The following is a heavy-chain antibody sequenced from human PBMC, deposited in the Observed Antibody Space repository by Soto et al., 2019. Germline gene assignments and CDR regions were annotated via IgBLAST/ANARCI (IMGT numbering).Heavy chain of an antibody. CDR1: GGPITSSNFY. Sequence: SETLSLTCTVSGGPITSSNFYWGWVRQPPGKGLEWIGTLYSGGSAYYNASLKSRVTISVDTSKNQFSLKLSSVTAADTAVYYCARLNWNDPVDYWGQGTLVTVSS. V-gene: IGHV4-39*01. CDR3: ARLNWNDPVDY. CDR2: LYSGGSA. D-gene: IGHD1-1*01. J-gene: IGHJ4*02.